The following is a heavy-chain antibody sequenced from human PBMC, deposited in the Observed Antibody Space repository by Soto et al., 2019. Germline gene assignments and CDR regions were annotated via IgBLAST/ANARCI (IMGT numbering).Heavy chain of an antibody. V-gene: IGHV4-4*07. CDR3: ARDRLVAATGNNWFDP. Sequence: QVQLQESGPGLVKPSETLSLTCTVSGGSIRRYYWSWIRQSAGKGLEWIGRIYASGSTNSNPSPKCPVTMPVGTSKNQIILELSSVTAADTAMYYCARDRLVAATGNNWFDPWGQGTLVTVSS. CDR1: GGSIRRYY. D-gene: IGHD2-15*01. CDR2: IYASGST. J-gene: IGHJ5*02.